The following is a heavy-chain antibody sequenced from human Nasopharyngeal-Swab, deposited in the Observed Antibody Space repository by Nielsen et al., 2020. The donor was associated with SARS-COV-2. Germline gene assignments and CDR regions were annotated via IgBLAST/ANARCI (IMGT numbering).Heavy chain of an antibody. J-gene: IGHJ6*02. CDR3: ARTPYYDILTGYYRGAGDYYYYYGMDV. D-gene: IGHD3-9*01. CDR1: GYTFTSYY. V-gene: IGHV1-46*01. CDR2: INPSGGST. Sequence: ASVKVSCKASGYTFTSYYMHWVRQAPGQGLEWMGIINPSGGSTSYAQKFQGRVTMTRDTSTSTAYMELSSLRSEGTAVYYCARTPYYDILTGYYRGAGDYYYYYGMDVWGQGTTVTVSS.